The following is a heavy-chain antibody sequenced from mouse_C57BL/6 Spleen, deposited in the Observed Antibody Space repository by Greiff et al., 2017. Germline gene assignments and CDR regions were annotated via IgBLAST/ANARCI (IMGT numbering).Heavy chain of an antibody. CDR1: GYTFTSYW. D-gene: IGHD1-1*01. Sequence: QVQLQQPGAELVKPGASVKLSCKASGYTFTSYWMHWVKQRPGQGLEWIGMIHPNSGSTNYNEKFKSKATLTVDKSSSTAYMQLSSLTSEDSAVYYCARLDYYGSSDAMDYWGRGTSVTVAS. CDR2: IHPNSGST. J-gene: IGHJ4*01. V-gene: IGHV1-64*01. CDR3: ARLDYYGSSDAMDY.